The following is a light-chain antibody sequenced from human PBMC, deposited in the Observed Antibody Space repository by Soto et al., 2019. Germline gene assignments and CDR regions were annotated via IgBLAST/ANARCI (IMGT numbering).Light chain of an antibody. CDR2: EVR. CDR3: SSYTSDWGV. CDR1: SSDVGGYDF. Sequence: ALTQPASVSGSVGQSITISCTGTSSDVGGYDFVSWYQHHPGKAPKLIIYEVRTRPSGVSDRFSGSKSGNTASLTISGLQAEDEADYYCSSYTSDWGVFGTGTKLTGL. V-gene: IGLV2-14*01. J-gene: IGLJ1*01.